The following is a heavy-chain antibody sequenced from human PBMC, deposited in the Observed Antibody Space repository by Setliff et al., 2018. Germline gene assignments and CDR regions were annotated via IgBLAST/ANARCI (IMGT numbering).Heavy chain of an antibody. CDR3: ARAPGNVVVPASRSAFDI. CDR1: GYTFSNYG. CDR2: ISAYNGYI. J-gene: IGHJ3*02. Sequence: ASVKVSCKASGYTFSNYGISWVRQAPGQGLEWMGWISAYNGYIIYAQKLQGRVTMTTDTSTSTAYMEVRSLRSDDTAVYYCARAPGNVVVPASRSAFDIWGQGTMVTVSS. V-gene: IGHV1-18*01. D-gene: IGHD2-2*01.